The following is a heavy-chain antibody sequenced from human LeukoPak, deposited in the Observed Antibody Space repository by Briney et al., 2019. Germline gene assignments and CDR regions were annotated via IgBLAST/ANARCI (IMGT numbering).Heavy chain of an antibody. V-gene: IGHV4-59*01. CDR2: IYYSGST. CDR3: ARGSAFGVVNGNWFDP. D-gene: IGHD3-3*01. J-gene: IGHJ5*02. Sequence: SETLSLTCTVSGGSISSYYWSSVRQPPGKGLEWIGYIYYSGSTNYNPSLKSRVTISVDTSTNQFSLKLSSVTAADLAVYYCARGSAFGVVNGNWFDPWGQGILVTVSS. CDR1: GGSISSYY.